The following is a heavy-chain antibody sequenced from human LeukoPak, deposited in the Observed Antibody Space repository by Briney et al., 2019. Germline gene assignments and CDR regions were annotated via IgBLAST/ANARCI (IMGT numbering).Heavy chain of an antibody. CDR1: GFTFSSYA. V-gene: IGHV3-30*04. J-gene: IGHJ4*02. Sequence: PGGSLRLSYAASGFTFSSYAMHWVRQAPGKGLEWVAVISYDGSNKYYADSVKGRFTISRDNSKNTLYLQMNSLRAEDTAVYYCTTYCYDSSGFGADYWGQGTLVTVSS. D-gene: IGHD3-22*01. CDR3: TTYCYDSSGFGADY. CDR2: ISYDGSNK.